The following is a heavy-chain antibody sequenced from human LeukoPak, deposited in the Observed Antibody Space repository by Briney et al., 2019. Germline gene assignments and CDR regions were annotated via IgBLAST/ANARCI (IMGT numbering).Heavy chain of an antibody. D-gene: IGHD3-3*01. CDR2: IYWNDDK. J-gene: IGHJ1*01. Sequence: TLSLTCTVSGGSISSYYWSWIRQPPGRALEWLALIYWNDDKRYSPSLKSRLTITKDTSKDQVVLTMTNMDPVDTATYYCAHRSYDFWSGYYAEYFQHWGQGTLVTVSS. CDR3: AHRSYDFWSGYYAEYFQH. CDR1: GGSISSYYW. V-gene: IGHV2-5*01.